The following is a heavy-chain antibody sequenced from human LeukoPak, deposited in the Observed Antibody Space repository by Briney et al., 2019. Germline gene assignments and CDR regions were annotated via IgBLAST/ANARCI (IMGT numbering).Heavy chain of an antibody. V-gene: IGHV3-74*01. J-gene: IGHJ4*02. Sequence: PGGSLRLSCAASRFTFSSYWMHWVRQAPGKGLVWVSRIDTDGSTTTYADSVKGRFTISRDNAKNTLYLQMNSLRAEDTAVYYCARDSNYDFWSGPSYYFDYWGQGTLVTVSS. CDR3: ARDSNYDFWSGPSYYFDY. CDR2: IDTDGSTT. D-gene: IGHD3-3*01. CDR1: RFTFSSYW.